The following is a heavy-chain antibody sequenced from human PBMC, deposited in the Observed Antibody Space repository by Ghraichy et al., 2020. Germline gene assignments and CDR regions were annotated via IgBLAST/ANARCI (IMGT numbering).Heavy chain of an antibody. Sequence: SQTLSLTCTVSGGSISSYYWSWIRQPAGKGLEWIGRIYSSGSTNYNPSLKSRVTMSVDSSKNQFSLKLSSVTAADTAVYYCARGVYYDSLTGYYDNWFDPWGQGTLVTVSS. V-gene: IGHV4-4*07. J-gene: IGHJ5*02. CDR1: GGSISSYY. CDR2: IYSSGST. CDR3: ARGVYYDSLTGYYDNWFDP. D-gene: IGHD3-9*01.